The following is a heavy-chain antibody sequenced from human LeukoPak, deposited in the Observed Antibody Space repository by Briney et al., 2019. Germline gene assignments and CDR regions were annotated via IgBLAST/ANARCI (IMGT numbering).Heavy chain of an antibody. CDR2: ISAYNGNT. CDR3: VRSLEEIAARRMVPSDY. J-gene: IGHJ4*02. V-gene: IGHV1-18*01. D-gene: IGHD6-6*01. Sequence: ASVKVSCKASGYTFTSYGISWVRQAPGQGLEWMGWISAYNGNTNYAQKLQGRVTMTTDTSTSTAYMELRSLRSDDTAVYYCVRSLEEIAARRMVPSDYWGQGTLVTVSS. CDR1: GYTFTSYG.